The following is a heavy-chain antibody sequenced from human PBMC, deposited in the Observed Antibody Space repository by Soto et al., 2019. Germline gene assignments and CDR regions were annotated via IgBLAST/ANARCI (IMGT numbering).Heavy chain of an antibody. CDR2: IRGNGDRT. V-gene: IGHV3-23*01. CDR1: GFAFSNYA. Sequence: EEQLLESGGVLVVPGGSLRLSCAASGFAFSNYAMTWVRQAPGKGLEWVSSIRGNGDRTYYAESVKGRFTISRDNSKSTLFLQMNSLRADDTAVYFWARAEVTAVFGFWGQGTGVTVSS. D-gene: IGHD2-21*02. CDR3: ARAEVTAVFGF. J-gene: IGHJ4*02.